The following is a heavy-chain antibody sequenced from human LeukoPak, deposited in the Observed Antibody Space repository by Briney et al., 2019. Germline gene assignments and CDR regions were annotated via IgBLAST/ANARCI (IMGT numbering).Heavy chain of an antibody. J-gene: IGHJ4*02. CDR1: GYGFTSYW. CDR3: ATLWSTGGY. Sequence: GTSLKISCKGSGYGFTSYWIGWGRRKPGKGLEWMGIIYPGDSDTRYSPSFQGQVTISPDKSISTAYLQWSSLKASDTAMYYCATLWSTGGYWGQGTLVTVSS. CDR2: IYPGDSDT. V-gene: IGHV5-51*01. D-gene: IGHD7-27*01.